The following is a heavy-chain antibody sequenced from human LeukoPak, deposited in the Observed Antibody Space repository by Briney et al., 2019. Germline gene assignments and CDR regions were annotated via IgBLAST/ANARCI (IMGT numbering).Heavy chain of an antibody. CDR2: IDGSGGIT. D-gene: IGHD1-26*01. V-gene: IGHV3-23*01. Sequence: GGSLRLSCAASGFTFSSYAMTWVRQAPGKGLEWVSVIDGSGGITYYADPVTGRFTISRDNSKNTLYLQINSLRAEDTAVYYCAKQTLPRVGAPIRWGQGTLVTVSS. J-gene: IGHJ4*02. CDR3: AKQTLPRVGAPIR. CDR1: GFTFSSYA.